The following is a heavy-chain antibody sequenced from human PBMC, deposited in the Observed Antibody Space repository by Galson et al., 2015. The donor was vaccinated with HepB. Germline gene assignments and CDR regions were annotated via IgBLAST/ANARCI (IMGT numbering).Heavy chain of an antibody. CDR2: ISSSSSYI. CDR1: GFTFSSYS. D-gene: IGHD3-10*01. V-gene: IGHV3-21*01. Sequence: SLRLSCAASGFTFSSYSMNWVRQAPGKGLEWVSSISSSSSYIYYADSVKGRFTISRDNAKKSLYLQMNSLRAEDTAVYYCSTSVPDGDYFDYWGQGTLVTVSS. J-gene: IGHJ4*02. CDR3: STSVPDGDYFDY.